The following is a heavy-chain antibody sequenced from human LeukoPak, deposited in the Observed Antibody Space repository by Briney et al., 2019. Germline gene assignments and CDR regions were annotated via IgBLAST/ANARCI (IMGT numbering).Heavy chain of an antibody. CDR1: GYTFTRYG. D-gene: IGHD5-18*01. CDR2: ISAYNGNT. CDR3: ARGVSYSYGPDYYFDY. Sequence: ASVKVSCKASGYTFTRYGISWVRQAPGQGLEWMGWISAYNGNTNYAQKLQGRVTMTTYTSTSTAYMELRSLRSDDTAVYYCARGVSYSYGPDYYFDYWGQGTLVTVSS. J-gene: IGHJ4*02. V-gene: IGHV1-18*01.